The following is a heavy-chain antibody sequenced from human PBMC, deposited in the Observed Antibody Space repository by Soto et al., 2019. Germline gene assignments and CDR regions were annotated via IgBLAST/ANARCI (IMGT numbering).Heavy chain of an antibody. V-gene: IGHV4-59*01. J-gene: IGHJ6*02. CDR3: AKGFSHYHFLTGYPLGFFHGIGG. CDR1: GGSISSYY. D-gene: IGHD3-9*01. CDR2: IYYSGSI. Sequence: SETLSLTCTVSGGSISSYYWSWIRQPPGKGLEWIGYIYYSGSINYNPSLKSRVTISVDTSKNQFSLKLSSVTAADTAVYYCAKGFSHYHFLTGYPLGFFHGIGGRGQGTTVTVSS.